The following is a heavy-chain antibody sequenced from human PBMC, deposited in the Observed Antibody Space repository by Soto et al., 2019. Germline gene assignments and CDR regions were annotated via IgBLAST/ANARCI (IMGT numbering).Heavy chain of an antibody. Sequence: VKVSCKASGYTFSDYYMHWVRQAPGRGLEWMGWINPNSGGTNYAQKFQGRVTMTRDTSISTAYMELSRLRSDDTAVYYCARSRLEAYYFDYWGQGTLVTVS. CDR2: INPNSGGT. D-gene: IGHD1-1*01. CDR1: GYTFSDYY. CDR3: ARSRLEAYYFDY. J-gene: IGHJ4*02. V-gene: IGHV1-2*02.